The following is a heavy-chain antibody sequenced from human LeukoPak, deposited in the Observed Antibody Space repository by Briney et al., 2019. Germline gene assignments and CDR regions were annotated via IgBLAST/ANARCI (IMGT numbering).Heavy chain of an antibody. CDR2: MNPNSGNT. D-gene: IGHD3-3*01. CDR3: ARVVVGRSWSGYYHWFDP. Sequence: ASVKVSCKASGYTFTSYDINWVRQATGQGLEWMGWMNPNSGNTGYAQKFQGRVTMTRNTSISTAYMELSSLRSEGTAVYYCARVVVGRSWSGYYHWFDPWGQGTLVTVSS. V-gene: IGHV1-8*01. J-gene: IGHJ5*02. CDR1: GYTFTSYD.